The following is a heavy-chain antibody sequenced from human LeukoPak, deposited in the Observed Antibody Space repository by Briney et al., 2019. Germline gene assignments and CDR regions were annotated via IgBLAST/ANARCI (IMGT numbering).Heavy chain of an antibody. CDR3: ARGRCDGGCWEGYFDY. Sequence: GGSLRLSCAASGFSLDDYGMSWVRQAPGKGLEWVSDINRNGDRTAYADSAKGRFTISRDNAKNSLYLQINSLRVEDTAFYYCARGRCDGGCWEGYFDYWGQGTLVTVSS. CDR2: INRNGDRT. CDR1: GFSLDDYG. J-gene: IGHJ4*02. D-gene: IGHD2-21*01. V-gene: IGHV3-20*04.